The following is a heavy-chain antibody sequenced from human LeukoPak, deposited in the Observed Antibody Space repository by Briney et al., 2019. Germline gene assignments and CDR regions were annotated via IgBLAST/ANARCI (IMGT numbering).Heavy chain of an antibody. CDR3: AKDISITGTTNP. Sequence: TGGSLRLSCAASGFTFSSYAMSWVRQAPGKGLEWVSAISGSGGSTYYADSVKGRFTISRDNSKNTLYLQMNSLRAEDTAVYYCAKDISITGTTNPWGQGTLVTVSS. CDR2: ISGSGGST. CDR1: GFTFSSYA. D-gene: IGHD1-7*01. J-gene: IGHJ5*02. V-gene: IGHV3-23*01.